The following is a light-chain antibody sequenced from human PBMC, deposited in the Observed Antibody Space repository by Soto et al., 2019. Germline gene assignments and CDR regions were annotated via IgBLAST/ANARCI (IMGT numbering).Light chain of an antibody. V-gene: IGLV2-14*01. CDR2: EVN. CDR1: SSDVGGYGY. CDR3: TSYTASSTPI. J-gene: IGLJ2*01. Sequence: QSALTQPASVSGSPGQSITISCTGTSSDVGGYGYVSWYQHHPGKAPKLIIYEVNNRPSGVSHRFSGSKSGNTASLTISGLQAEDEADYYCTSYTASSTPIFCGGTQLTVL.